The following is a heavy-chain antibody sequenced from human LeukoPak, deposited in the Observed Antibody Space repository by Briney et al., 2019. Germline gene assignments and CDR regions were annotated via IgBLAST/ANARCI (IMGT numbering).Heavy chain of an antibody. CDR3: TKDVKRYCSSTSCPPDY. CDR1: GFTFSSYG. CDR2: IRCDGSNK. J-gene: IGHJ4*02. V-gene: IGHV3-30*02. D-gene: IGHD2-2*01. Sequence: GGSLRLSCAASGFTFSSYGMHWVRQAPGKGLEWVAFIRCDGSNKYYADSVKGRFTISRDNSKNTLYLQMNSLRAEDTAVYYCTKDVKRYCSSTSCPPDYWGQGTLVTVSS.